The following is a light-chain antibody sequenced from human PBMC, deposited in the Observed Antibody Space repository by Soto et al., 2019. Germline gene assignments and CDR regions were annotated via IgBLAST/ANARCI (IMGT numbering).Light chain of an antibody. CDR3: QHYGSSPLT. CDR1: QSVSSSY. J-gene: IGKJ4*01. CDR2: GAS. Sequence: EIVLTQSPGTLSLSPGERATLSCRAIQSVSSSYLAWYQQKPGQAPRLLIYGASSRATGIPDRFSGSGSGADFTLTINRLEPADFAVYYCQHYGSSPLTFGGGTKVDIK. V-gene: IGKV3-20*01.